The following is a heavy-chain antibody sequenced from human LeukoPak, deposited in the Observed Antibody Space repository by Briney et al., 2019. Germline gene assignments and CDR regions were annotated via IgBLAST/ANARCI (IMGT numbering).Heavy chain of an antibody. Sequence: GQSLKISCKGSGYRLTSYWIGWVRQMRGKGLEWMGIIYPGDSDTRYSPSFQGQVTISADKSISTAYLQWSSLKASDTAMYYCARWELRAYFQHWGQGTLVTVSS. D-gene: IGHD1-26*01. V-gene: IGHV5-51*01. J-gene: IGHJ1*01. CDR3: ARWELRAYFQH. CDR2: IYPGDSDT. CDR1: GYRLTSYW.